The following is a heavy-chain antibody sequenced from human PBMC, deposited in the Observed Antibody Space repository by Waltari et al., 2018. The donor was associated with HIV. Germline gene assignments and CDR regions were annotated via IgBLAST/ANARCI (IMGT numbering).Heavy chain of an antibody. CDR3: ARQQLGSGALDL. CDR2: ISSGTSYI. J-gene: IGHJ4*02. Sequence: EVQLVESGGGLVKPGGSLRLSCTASGLPFSPDPMNWVRQAPGKGLEWVSSISSGTSYIYYADSVTGRFTVSRDNAKNSLFLQMNSLRADDTAVYYCARQQLGSGALDLWGQGTLVTVSS. D-gene: IGHD3-10*02. V-gene: IGHV3-21*02. CDR1: GLPFSPDP.